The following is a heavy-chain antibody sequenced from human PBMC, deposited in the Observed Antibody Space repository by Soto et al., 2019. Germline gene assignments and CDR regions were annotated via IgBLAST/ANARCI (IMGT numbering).Heavy chain of an antibody. J-gene: IGHJ6*02. D-gene: IGHD3-3*01. CDR1: GFTFSSYA. V-gene: IGHV3-23*01. Sequence: GGSLRLSCAASGFTFSSYAMSWVRQAPGKGLEWVSAISGSGGSTYYADSVKGRFTISRDNSKNTLYLQMNSRRAEDTAVYYCANFGEFWSGYYTGIGMDVWGQGTTVTVSS. CDR2: ISGSGGST. CDR3: ANFGEFWSGYYTGIGMDV.